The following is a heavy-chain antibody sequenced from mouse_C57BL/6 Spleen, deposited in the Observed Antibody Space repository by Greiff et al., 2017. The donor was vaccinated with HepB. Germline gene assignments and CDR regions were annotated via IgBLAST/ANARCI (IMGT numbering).Heavy chain of an antibody. CDR2: IYPGSGST. D-gene: IGHD2-5*01. Sequence: QVQLQQPGAELVKPGASVKMSCKASGYTFTSYWITWVKQRPGQGLEWIGDIYPGSGSTNYNEKFKSKATLTVDTSSSTAYMQLSSLTSEDSAVYYCARSSLSNSPTGFDYWGQGTTLTVSS. J-gene: IGHJ2*01. CDR3: ARSSLSNSPTGFDY. V-gene: IGHV1-55*01. CDR1: GYTFTSYW.